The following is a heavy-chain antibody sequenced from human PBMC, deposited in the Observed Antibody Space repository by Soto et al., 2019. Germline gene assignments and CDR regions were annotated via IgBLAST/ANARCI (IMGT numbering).Heavy chain of an antibody. V-gene: IGHV4-34*01. CDR1: GGSFSGYY. CDR2: INYSGST. Sequence: PSDTLSLTCAVYGGSFSGYYWSWIRQPPGKGLEWIGEINYSGSTNYNPSLKSRVTISVHTSNNQFSLKLSSVTAADTAVYYCARLSGGYFDYWGQGTLVTVSS. J-gene: IGHJ4*02. D-gene: IGHD6-25*01. CDR3: ARLSGGYFDY.